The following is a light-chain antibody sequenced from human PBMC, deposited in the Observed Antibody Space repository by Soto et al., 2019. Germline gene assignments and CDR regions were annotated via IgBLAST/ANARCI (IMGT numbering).Light chain of an antibody. CDR2: EVS. CDR3: SSYAGSNNLVV. CDR1: SSDVGYYNY. V-gene: IGLV2-8*01. J-gene: IGLJ2*01. Sequence: QSALTQPASVSASPGQSITISCTGTSSDVGYYNYVSWYQQHPGKAPKLMIYEVSKRPSGVPDRFSGSKSGNTASLTVSGLQAEDEADYYCSSYAGSNNLVVFGGGTKLTVL.